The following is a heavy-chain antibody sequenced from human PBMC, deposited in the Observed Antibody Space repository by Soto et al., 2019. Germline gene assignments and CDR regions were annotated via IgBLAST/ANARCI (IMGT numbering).Heavy chain of an antibody. CDR1: GGTFSSYT. D-gene: IGHD4-4*01. CDR3: ASHTMTTVTPRRLNYYYYMDV. CDR2: IIPILGIA. Sequence: ASVKVSCKASGGTFSSYTISWVRQAPGQGLEWMGRIIPILGIANYAQKFQGRVTITADKSTSTAYMELSSLRSEDTAVYYCASHTMTTVTPRRLNYYYYMDVWGKGTTVTVSS. J-gene: IGHJ6*03. V-gene: IGHV1-69*02.